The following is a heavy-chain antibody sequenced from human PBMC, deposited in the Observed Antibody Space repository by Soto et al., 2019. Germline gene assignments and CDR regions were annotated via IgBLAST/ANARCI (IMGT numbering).Heavy chain of an antibody. V-gene: IGHV3-23*01. CDR3: AKNGQWLVDLFDQ. CDR1: GFTFSSYA. Sequence: GGSLRLSCAASGFTFSSYAMTWVRQPPGKGLEWLAVISDSGYTTYYADSVKGRFIISRDNSKNTLYLQMNSLRAEDTAIYYCAKNGQWLVDLFDQWGQGTQVTVSS. CDR2: ISDSGYTT. J-gene: IGHJ4*02. D-gene: IGHD6-19*01.